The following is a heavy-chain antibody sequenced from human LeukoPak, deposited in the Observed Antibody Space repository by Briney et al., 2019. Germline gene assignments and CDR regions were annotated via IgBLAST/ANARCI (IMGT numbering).Heavy chain of an antibody. CDR1: GGTFSSYA. CDR3: ARGLDFEVTAY. Sequence: ASVKVSCKASGGTFSSYAISWVRQAPGQGLEWMGRIIPILGIANYAQKFQGRVTITADKSTSTAYMELSSLRSEDTAVYYCARGLDFEVTAYWGQGTLVTVSS. CDR2: IIPILGIA. J-gene: IGHJ4*02. D-gene: IGHD3-3*01. V-gene: IGHV1-69*04.